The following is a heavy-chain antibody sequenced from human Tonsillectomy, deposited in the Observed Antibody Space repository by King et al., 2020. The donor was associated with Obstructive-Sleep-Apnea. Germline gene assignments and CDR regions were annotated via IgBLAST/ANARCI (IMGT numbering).Heavy chain of an antibody. CDR3: ARTPYYSDITSRAFDI. CDR2: FYDSGNT. D-gene: IGHD3-22*01. V-gene: IGHV4-59*08. J-gene: IGHJ3*02. CDR1: GGSISSYY. Sequence: QVQLQESGPGLLKPSETLSLTCTVSGGSISSYYWSWIRQSPGKGLECIGYFYDSGNTNCNPSLKSRVTISVDTSKNQFSLKLTSVTAADTAVYFCARTPYYSDITSRAFDIWGQGTMVTVSS.